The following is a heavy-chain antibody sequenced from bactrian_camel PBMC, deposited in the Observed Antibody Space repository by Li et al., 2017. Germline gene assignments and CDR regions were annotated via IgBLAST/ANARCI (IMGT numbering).Heavy chain of an antibody. J-gene: IGHJ6*01. V-gene: IGHV3S55*01. Sequence: HVQLVESGGGSVQAGGSLELSCAASGYIIDSCVMAWYRQTPGQDRVLVAKIEGDGTTFYTCSVKGRFTISQDDAKNTLYLQMNNLNPEDTAMYYCAARGPYCYTKLSVADFTYWGQGTQVTVS. CDR1: GYIIDSCV. CDR3: AARGPYCYTKLSVADFTY. D-gene: IGHD2*01. CDR2: IEGDGTT.